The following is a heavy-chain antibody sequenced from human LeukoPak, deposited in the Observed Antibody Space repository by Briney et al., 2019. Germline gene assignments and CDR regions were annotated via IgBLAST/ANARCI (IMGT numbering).Heavy chain of an antibody. CDR3: ARHGDTLAP. D-gene: IGHD3-10*01. V-gene: IGHV4-59*01. CDR1: GDSISMDD. Sequence: SETLSLTCTASGDSISMDDSSCGRQPPGKGLEWIGYAYHSGITNYNPSLKSRVTISVDTSESQFSLRLSSVTAADTAIYYCARHGDTLAPWPQEILVTVSS. J-gene: IGHJ5*02. CDR2: AYHSGIT.